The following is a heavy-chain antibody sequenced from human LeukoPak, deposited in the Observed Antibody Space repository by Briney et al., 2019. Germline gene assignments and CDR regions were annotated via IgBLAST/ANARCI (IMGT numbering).Heavy chain of an antibody. V-gene: IGHV4-39*01. D-gene: IGHD3-10*01. J-gene: IGHJ5*02. Sequence: SETLSLTCTVSGGSISSSSYYWGWIRQPPGKGLEWIGSIYYSGSTYYNPSLKSRVTISVDTSKNQFSLKLSSVTAADTAVYYCARHYLWFGELLNWFDPWGQGTLVTVSS. CDR1: GGSISSSSYY. CDR3: ARHYLWFGELLNWFDP. CDR2: IYYSGST.